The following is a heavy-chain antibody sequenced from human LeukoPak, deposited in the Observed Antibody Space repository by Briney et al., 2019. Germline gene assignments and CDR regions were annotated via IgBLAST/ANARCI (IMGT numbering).Heavy chain of an antibody. D-gene: IGHD6-13*01. CDR2: IYTSGST. V-gene: IGHV4-4*07. CDR1: GGSISDYY. CDR3: AREVNSSTWRPLDF. Sequence: SETLSLTCSVSGGSISDYYWSWLRQPAGKGRDWIGRIYTSGSTNYNPSLKSRVTMSVDTSKNQFSLKLTSMTAADTAVYYCAREVNSSTWRPLDFWGQGTLVTVSS. J-gene: IGHJ4*02.